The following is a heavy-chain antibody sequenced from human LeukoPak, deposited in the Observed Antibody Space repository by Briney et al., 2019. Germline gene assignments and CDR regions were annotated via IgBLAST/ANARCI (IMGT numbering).Heavy chain of an antibody. CDR1: GYTFTSYG. CDR2: ISAYNGNT. CDR3: ARDRRGSGSFLDRYYYMDV. Sequence: ASVKVSCKASGYTFTSYGISWVRQAPGQGLEWMGWISAYNGNTNYAQKLQGRVTMTTDASTSTAYMELRSLRSDDTAVYYCARDRRGSGSFLDRYYYMDVWGKGTTVTISS. J-gene: IGHJ6*03. V-gene: IGHV1-18*01. D-gene: IGHD3-10*01.